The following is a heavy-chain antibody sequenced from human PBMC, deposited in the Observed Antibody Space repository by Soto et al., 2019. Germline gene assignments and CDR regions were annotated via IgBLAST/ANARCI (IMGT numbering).Heavy chain of an antibody. CDR3: ARDPWEILARSYYFGLAV. V-gene: IGHV1-18*01. CDR1: GYTFTSYG. D-gene: IGHD1-26*01. J-gene: IGHJ6*02. Sequence: ASVKVSCKASGYTFTSYGISWVRQAPGQGLEWMGWISAYNGNTNYAQKLQGRVTMTTDTSTSTAYMELRSLRSDDTAVYYCARDPWEILARSYYFGLAVWGQGSTVTVS. CDR2: ISAYNGNT.